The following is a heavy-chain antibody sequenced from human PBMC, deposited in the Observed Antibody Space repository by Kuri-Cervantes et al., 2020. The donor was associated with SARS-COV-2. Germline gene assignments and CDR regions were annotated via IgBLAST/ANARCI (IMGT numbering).Heavy chain of an antibody. J-gene: IGHJ3*02. CDR2: INHSGST. CDR3: ARVPSSGWYPVDAAFDI. Sequence: SETLSLTCAVYGGSFSGYYWSWIRQPPGKGLEWIGEINHSGSTNYNPSLKSRVTISVGTSKNQFSLKLSSVTAADTAVYYCARVPSSGWYPVDAAFDIWGQGTMVTVSS. CDR1: GGSFSGYY. D-gene: IGHD6-19*01. V-gene: IGHV4-34*01.